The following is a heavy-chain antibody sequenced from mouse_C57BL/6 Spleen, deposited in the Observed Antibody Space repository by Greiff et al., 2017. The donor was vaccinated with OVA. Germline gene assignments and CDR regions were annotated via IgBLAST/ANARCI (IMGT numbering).Heavy chain of an antibody. CDR2: INPGSGGT. Sequence: VQLQQSGAELVRPGTSVKVSCKASGYAFTNYLIEWVKQRPGQGLEWIGVINPGSGGTNYNEKFKGKATLTADKSSSTAYMLLSSLTSEDSAVYFCARTDYGSSHWYFDVWGTGTTVTVSS. CDR3: ARTDYGSSHWYFDV. V-gene: IGHV1-54*01. CDR1: GYAFTNYL. D-gene: IGHD1-1*01. J-gene: IGHJ1*03.